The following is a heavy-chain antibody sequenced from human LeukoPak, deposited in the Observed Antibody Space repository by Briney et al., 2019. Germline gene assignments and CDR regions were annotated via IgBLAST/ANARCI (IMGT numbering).Heavy chain of an antibody. CDR2: ISSSGSYI. V-gene: IGHV3-21*01. CDR3: AKDVAVAGFDAFDI. Sequence: GGSLRLSCAASGFTFSSYSMNWVRQAPGKGLEWVSSISSSGSYIYYADSVKGRFTVSRDSAKSSLYLQMNSLRAEDTAVYYCAKDVAVAGFDAFDIWGQGTMVTVSS. CDR1: GFTFSSYS. D-gene: IGHD6-19*01. J-gene: IGHJ3*02.